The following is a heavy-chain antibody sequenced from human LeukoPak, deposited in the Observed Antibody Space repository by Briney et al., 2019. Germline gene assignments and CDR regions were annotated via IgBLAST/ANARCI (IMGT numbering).Heavy chain of an antibody. D-gene: IGHD3-16*02. CDR2: ISSSSSTI. V-gene: IGHV3-48*01. CDR3: ARDPYYVWGSYRPPYYGMDV. J-gene: IGHJ6*02. CDR1: GFTFSSYS. Sequence: GGSLRLSCAASGFTFSSYSMNWVRQAPGKGLEWVSYISSSSSTIYYADSVKGRFTISRDNAKNSLYLQMNSLRAEDTAVYYCARDPYYVWGSYRPPYYGMDVWGQGTTVTVSS.